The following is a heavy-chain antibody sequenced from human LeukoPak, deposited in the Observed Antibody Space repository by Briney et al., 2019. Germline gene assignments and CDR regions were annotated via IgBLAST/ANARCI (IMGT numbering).Heavy chain of an antibody. CDR1: GFTFSNYA. CDR3: AKINEAIN. Sequence: GGSLRLSCAASGFTFSNYAMNWVRQAPGKGLEWVSGFFGGNTYYADSVKGRFTISRDISKNTLFLQMNSLRAEDTAVYYCAKINEAINWGQGTLVTVSS. V-gene: IGHV3-23*01. CDR2: FFGGNT. J-gene: IGHJ4*02. D-gene: IGHD1-1*01.